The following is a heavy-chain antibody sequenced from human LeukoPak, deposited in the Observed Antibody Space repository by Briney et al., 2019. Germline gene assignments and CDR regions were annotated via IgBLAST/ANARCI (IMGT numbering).Heavy chain of an antibody. CDR3: AKDGGPGLAFDI. CDR1: GFTFSSYA. D-gene: IGHD3-16*01. CDR2: ISGSGGST. V-gene: IGHV3-23*01. Sequence: PGGSLRLSCAASGFTFSSYAMSWVRQAPGKGLEWVSAISGSGGSTYYADSVKGRFTISRDNSKNTLYLQMNGLRAEDTAVYYCAKDGGPGLAFDIWGQGTMVTVSS. J-gene: IGHJ3*02.